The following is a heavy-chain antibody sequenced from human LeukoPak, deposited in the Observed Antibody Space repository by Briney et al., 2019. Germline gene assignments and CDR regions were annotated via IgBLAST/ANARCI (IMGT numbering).Heavy chain of an antibody. CDR1: GFTFSSYG. CDR2: ISYDGSNK. V-gene: IGHV3-30*18. Sequence: PGGSLRLSCAASGFTFSSYGMHWVRQAPGKGLEWVAVISYDGSNKYYADSVKGRFTISRDNSKNTLYLQMNSLRAEDTAVYYCAKDNVVVVAATHEYYYYGMDVWGQGTTVTVSS. CDR3: AKDNVVVVAATHEYYYYGMDV. D-gene: IGHD2-15*01. J-gene: IGHJ6*02.